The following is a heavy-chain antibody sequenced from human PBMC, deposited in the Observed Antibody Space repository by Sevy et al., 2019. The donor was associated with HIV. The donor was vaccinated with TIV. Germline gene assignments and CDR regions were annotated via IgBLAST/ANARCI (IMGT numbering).Heavy chain of an antibody. CDR2: LKNKARGGTL. Sequence: GGSLRLSCTASGFSFGDYAMNWVRQAPGKGLEWVAFLKNKARGGTLDHAASVKGRFTISRDDSKSIVYLQMNDLRTADTGVYYRTRWKGAQSIFDYWGQGALVTVSS. CDR1: GFSFGDYA. J-gene: IGHJ4*02. V-gene: IGHV3-49*04. CDR3: TRWKGAQSIFDY. D-gene: IGHD1-1*01.